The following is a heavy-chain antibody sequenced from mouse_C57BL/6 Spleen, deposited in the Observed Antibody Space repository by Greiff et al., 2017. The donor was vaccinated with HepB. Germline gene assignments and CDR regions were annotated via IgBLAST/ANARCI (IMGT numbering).Heavy chain of an antibody. CDR2: IYPGDGDT. J-gene: IGHJ2*01. D-gene: IGHD3-1*01. CDR1: GYAFSSSW. Sequence: VKLMESGPELVKPGASVKISCKASGYAFSSSWMNWVKQRPGKGLEWIGRIYPGDGDTNYNGKFKGKATLTADKSSSTAYMQLSSLTSEDSAVYFCARGGSAAFDYWGQGTTLTVSS. CDR3: ARGGSAAFDY. V-gene: IGHV1-82*01.